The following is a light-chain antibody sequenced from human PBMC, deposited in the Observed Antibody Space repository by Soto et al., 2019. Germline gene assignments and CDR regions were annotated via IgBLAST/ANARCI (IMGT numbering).Light chain of an antibody. Sequence: EIVITQSPATLSVSPGARATLSCRASQSVSSNLAWYQHKHGQAPRLLISGASSRATGIPDRFSGIVSATDVTLTISRLQPEDGELYDGQHYGRSPITFGQGTRLEIK. V-gene: IGKV3-20*01. CDR1: QSVSSN. CDR3: QHYGRSPIT. J-gene: IGKJ5*01. CDR2: GAS.